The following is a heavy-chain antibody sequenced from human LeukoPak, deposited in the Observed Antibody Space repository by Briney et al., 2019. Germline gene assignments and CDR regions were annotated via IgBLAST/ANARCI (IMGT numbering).Heavy chain of an antibody. Sequence: PSETLSLTCTVSGVSISSYYWSWIRQPPGKGLEWIGYIYYSGSTNYNPSLKSRVTISVDTSKNQFSLKLSSVTAADTAVYYCARVGDFWSGAEYFQHWGQGTLVTVSS. D-gene: IGHD3-3*01. CDR1: GVSISSYY. V-gene: IGHV4-59*01. CDR2: IYYSGST. CDR3: ARVGDFWSGAEYFQH. J-gene: IGHJ1*01.